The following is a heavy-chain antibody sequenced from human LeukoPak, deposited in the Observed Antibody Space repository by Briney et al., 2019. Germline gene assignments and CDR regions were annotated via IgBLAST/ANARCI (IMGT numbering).Heavy chain of an antibody. CDR2: INHSGST. V-gene: IGHV4-34*01. Sequence: KPSETLSLTCAVYGGSFSGYYWSWIRQPPGKGLEWIGEINHSGSTNYNPSLKSRVTISVDTSKNQFSLKLSSVTAADTAVYYCASYVAGFGWFDPWGQGTLVTVSS. J-gene: IGHJ5*02. CDR3: ASYVAGFGWFDP. D-gene: IGHD6-19*01. CDR1: GGSFSGYY.